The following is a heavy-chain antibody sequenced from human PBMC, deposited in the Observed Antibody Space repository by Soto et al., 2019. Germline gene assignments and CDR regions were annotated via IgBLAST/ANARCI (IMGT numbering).Heavy chain of an antibody. D-gene: IGHD3-22*01. CDR1: GYTFTSYY. CDR2: INPSGGST. V-gene: IGHV1-46*01. J-gene: IGHJ4*02. Sequence: QVQLVQSGAEVKKPGASVKVSCKASGYTFTSYYMHWVRQAPGQGLEWMGIINPSGGSTSYAQKFQGRVTMTRDTSTSTVYMELSSLRSEDTAVYYCARDRGSYYDSSGHLYYFDYWGQGTLVTVSS. CDR3: ARDRGSYYDSSGHLYYFDY.